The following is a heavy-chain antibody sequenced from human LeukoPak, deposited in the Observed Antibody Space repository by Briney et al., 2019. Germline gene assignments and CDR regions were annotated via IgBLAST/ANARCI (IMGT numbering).Heavy chain of an antibody. CDR2: ISNDGDSE. D-gene: IGHD3-10*01. J-gene: IGHJ4*02. V-gene: IGHV3-30*18. CDR1: GFSFSLYG. CDR3: AKDGRGRTFFGDIEY. Sequence: GGSLRLSCAASGFSFSLYGMHWARQAPGKGLEWVAVISNDGDSEYYSDSVKGRFTISRDNAKDTLYLQMDSLRRDDTAVYFCAKDGRGRTFFGDIEYWGQGTLVAVSS.